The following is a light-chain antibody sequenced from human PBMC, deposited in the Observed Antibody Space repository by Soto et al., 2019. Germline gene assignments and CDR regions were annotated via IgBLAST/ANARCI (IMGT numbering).Light chain of an antibody. V-gene: IGKV1-39*01. CDR1: QSIKNY. Sequence: DIQMTQSPSSLSAAIRDRVTITCRASQSIKNYLNWYQHKPGAAPKLLMFGASNLESGVPSRFSGSGSGTEFTLSISSLQPEDFATYYCQQGYSTTPITFGQGTRLEIK. J-gene: IGKJ5*01. CDR2: GAS. CDR3: QQGYSTTPIT.